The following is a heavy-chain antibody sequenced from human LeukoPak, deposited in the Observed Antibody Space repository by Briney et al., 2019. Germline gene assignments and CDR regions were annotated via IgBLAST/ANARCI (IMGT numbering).Heavy chain of an antibody. CDR3: ARRTSWSGYKYYFDY. J-gene: IGHJ4*02. D-gene: IGHD3-3*01. V-gene: IGHV4-39*01. CDR1: GGSISSSSYY. Sequence: SETLSLTCTVSGGSISSSSYYWGWIRQPLGKGLEWIGSIYYSGSTYYNPSLKSRVTISVDTSKNQFSLKLYSVTAADTAVYYCARRTSWSGYKYYFDYWGQGTLVTVSS. CDR2: IYYSGST.